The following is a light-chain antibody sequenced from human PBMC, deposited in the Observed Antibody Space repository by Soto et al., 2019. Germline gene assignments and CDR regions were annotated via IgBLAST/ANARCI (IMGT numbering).Light chain of an antibody. CDR1: EYISNY. CDR3: QSNFIIPWA. J-gene: IGKJ1*01. CDR2: SAS. V-gene: IGKV1-39*01. Sequence: DIRVSQSPPSLSASVGDTITLTCRSSEYISNYLNWYQHKPGEAPKLLIYSASTLQTGVPSRFSGGGSGKDFTLTIDSLQPDDFSSYYCQSNFIIPWAFGQGTRVDIK.